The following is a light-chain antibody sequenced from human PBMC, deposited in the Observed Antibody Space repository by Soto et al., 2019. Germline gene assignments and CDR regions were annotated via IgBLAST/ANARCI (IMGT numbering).Light chain of an antibody. CDR2: GVS. V-gene: IGKV3-20*01. Sequence: IVLTQSPDTLSLSPGEGATLSCRASQPVNSGYLAWYQQKPGQAPRLLMYGVSTRDTGIPDRFSGSGAGTDFTLTISRLEPGDFAVYYCQVYGSSPKTFGQGTKVEFK. J-gene: IGKJ1*01. CDR3: QVYGSSPKT. CDR1: QPVNSGY.